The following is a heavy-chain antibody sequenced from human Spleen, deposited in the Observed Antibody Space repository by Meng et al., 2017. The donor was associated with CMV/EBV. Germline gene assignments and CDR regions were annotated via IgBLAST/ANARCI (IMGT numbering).Heavy chain of an antibody. J-gene: IGHJ6*02. Sequence: GESLKISCTASGFRLGAYAMSWVRQAPGKGLEWVGLIRSKAYGATKEYAASAKGRFTLSRDDSKSIVYLQMNRLKTEDTAVYYCTREAPKTKVRVRLSHDFYGVDVWGQGNTVTVSS. CDR2: IRSKAYGATK. CDR3: TREAPKTKVRVRLSHDFYGVDV. V-gene: IGHV3-49*04. CDR1: GFRLGAYA. D-gene: IGHD2/OR15-2a*01.